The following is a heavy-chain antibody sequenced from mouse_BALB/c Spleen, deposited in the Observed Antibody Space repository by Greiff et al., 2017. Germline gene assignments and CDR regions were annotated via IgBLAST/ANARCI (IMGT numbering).Heavy chain of an antibody. J-gene: IGHJ4*01. V-gene: IGHV1S127*01. CDR1: GYTFTSYW. Sequence: VQLQQPGAELVKPGASVKMSCKASGYTFTSYWMHWVKQRPGQGLEWIGTIDPSDSYTSYNQKFKGKATLTVDTSSSTAYMQLSSLTSEDSAVYYCTRWGDYGYAMDYWGQGTSVTVSS. D-gene: IGHD2-4*01. CDR2: IDPSDSYT. CDR3: TRWGDYGYAMDY.